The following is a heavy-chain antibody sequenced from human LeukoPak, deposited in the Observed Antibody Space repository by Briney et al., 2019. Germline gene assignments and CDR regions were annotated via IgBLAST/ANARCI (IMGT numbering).Heavy chain of an antibody. Sequence: GGSLRLSCAPSGFTASSSYMSWVRQAPGKWLEWVSTIYSSGNTYYADSVKGRFTISRDNSKNTLYLQMDSLRAEDTGLYYCAGRAAKYGMDVWGQGTTVTVSS. CDR1: GFTASSSY. D-gene: IGHD1-26*01. J-gene: IGHJ6*02. V-gene: IGHV3-66*01. CDR3: AGRAAKYGMDV. CDR2: IYSSGNT.